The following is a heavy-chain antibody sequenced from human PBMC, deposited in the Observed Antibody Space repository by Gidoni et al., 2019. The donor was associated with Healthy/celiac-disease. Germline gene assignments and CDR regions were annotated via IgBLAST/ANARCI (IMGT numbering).Heavy chain of an antibody. CDR3: AGGLGWLLLTP. CDR2: IYYSGST. CDR1: GGSISSSSYY. Sequence: QLQLQESGPGLVKPSETLSLTCTVSGGSISSSSYYWGWIRQPPGKGLEWIGSIYYSGSTYYNPSLKSRVTISVDTSKNQFSLKLSSVTAADTAVYYCAGGLGWLLLTPWGQGTLVTVSS. J-gene: IGHJ5*02. D-gene: IGHD3-22*01. V-gene: IGHV4-39*07.